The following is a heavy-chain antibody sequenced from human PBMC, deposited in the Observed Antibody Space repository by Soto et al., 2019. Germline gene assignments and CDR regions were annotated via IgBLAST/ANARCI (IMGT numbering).Heavy chain of an antibody. Sequence: GGSLRLSCAASGFTFDDYAMHWVRQAPGKGLEWVSGISWNSGSIGYADSVKGRFTISRDNAKNSLYLQMNSLRAEDTALYYCAKASSGWYLNFDYWGQGILVNVSS. D-gene: IGHD6-19*01. CDR2: ISWNSGSI. V-gene: IGHV3-9*01. J-gene: IGHJ4*02. CDR1: GFTFDDYA. CDR3: AKASSGWYLNFDY.